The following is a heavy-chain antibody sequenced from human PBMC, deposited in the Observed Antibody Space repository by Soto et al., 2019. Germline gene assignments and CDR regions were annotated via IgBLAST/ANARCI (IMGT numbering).Heavy chain of an antibody. CDR3: AHRNSGDYPPRLR. CDR2: IYWKDDE. CDR1: GFSLGTSGVG. J-gene: IGHJ3*01. Sequence: QITLKESGPTLVKPTQTLTVTCTFSGFSLGTSGVGVGWIRQPPGKALEWLELIYWKDDERYSPSLKSRLTITKDRSKNQVVLTMTTMDPVDPATYYCAHRNSGDYPPRLRWGQGTMVTVSS. D-gene: IGHD4-17*01. V-gene: IGHV2-5*01.